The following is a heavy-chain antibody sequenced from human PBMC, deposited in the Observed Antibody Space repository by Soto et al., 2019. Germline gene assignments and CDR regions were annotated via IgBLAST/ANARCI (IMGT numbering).Heavy chain of an antibody. J-gene: IGHJ5*02. CDR3: ATVFDL. Sequence: GGSLRLSCAASGFTFSRYSMNWVRQAPGKGLEWVSYISSSSSTIYYADSVKGRFTISRDNSNNMLYLEMNRLRAEDTAIYYCATVFDLWGQGTLVTVSS. CDR2: ISSSSSTI. V-gene: IGHV3-48*01. D-gene: IGHD4-17*01. CDR1: GFTFSRYS.